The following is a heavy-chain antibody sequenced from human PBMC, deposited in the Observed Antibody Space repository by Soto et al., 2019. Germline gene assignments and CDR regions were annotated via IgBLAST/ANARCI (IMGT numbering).Heavy chain of an antibody. CDR1: GYIFTDHC. CDR3: ARHAYDFWSGHPNPRYYYGMDV. CDR2: ICPGYSNI. Sequence: PGESLKISCKGSGYIFTDHCIVWVRQMAGKGLEWVGIICPGYSNIIYSPSVQGQVTISVDKSISTAYLQWSSLKATDTAMYYCARHAYDFWSGHPNPRYYYGMDVWGQGTTVTVSS. J-gene: IGHJ6*02. V-gene: IGHV5-51*01. D-gene: IGHD3-3*01.